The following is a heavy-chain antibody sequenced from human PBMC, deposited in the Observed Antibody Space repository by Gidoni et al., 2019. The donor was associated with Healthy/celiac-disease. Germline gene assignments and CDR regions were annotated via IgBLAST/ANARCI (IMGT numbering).Heavy chain of an antibody. CDR3: ARDLLRFLEWVSPLGY. CDR1: GFTFSSYG. D-gene: IGHD3-3*01. Sequence: QVQLVESGGGVVQPGRSLRLSCSASGFTFSSYGMHWVRQAPGKGLEWVAVIWYDGSNKYYADSVKGRFTISRDNSKNTLYLQMNSLRAEDTAVYYCARDLLRFLEWVSPLGYWGQGTLVTVSS. CDR2: IWYDGSNK. J-gene: IGHJ4*02. V-gene: IGHV3-33*01.